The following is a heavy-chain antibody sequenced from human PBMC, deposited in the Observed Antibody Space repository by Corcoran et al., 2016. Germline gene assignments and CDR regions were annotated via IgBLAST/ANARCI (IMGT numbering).Heavy chain of an antibody. CDR2: IYPGDSDT. D-gene: IGHD2-15*01. J-gene: IGHJ6*02. Sequence: EVQLVQSGAEVKKPGESLKISCQGSGYRFTTSWIAWVRQMPGKGLEARGVIYPGDSDTRYSPSFQGQVTISADKSISTAYLQWSSLKAADTAMYYCARQTRSGVDVWGQGTQVTVSS. CDR3: ARQTRSGVDV. V-gene: IGHV5-51*01. CDR1: GYRFTTSW.